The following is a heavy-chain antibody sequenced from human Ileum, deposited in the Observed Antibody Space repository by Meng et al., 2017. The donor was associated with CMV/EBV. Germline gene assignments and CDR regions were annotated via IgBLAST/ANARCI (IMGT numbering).Heavy chain of an antibody. D-gene: IGHD6-13*01. V-gene: IGHV1-46*01. CDR2: INPSGGST. CDR1: GYTFTGYY. Sequence: SVKVSCKASGYTFTGYYMHWVRQAPGQGLEWMGVINPSGGSTIYAQKFRGRLTMTRDTSTTTDYMELSSLRSDDTAVYYCARDQSQNDDSWWLDTWGQGTLVTVSS. J-gene: IGHJ5*02. CDR3: ARDQSQNDDSWWLDT.